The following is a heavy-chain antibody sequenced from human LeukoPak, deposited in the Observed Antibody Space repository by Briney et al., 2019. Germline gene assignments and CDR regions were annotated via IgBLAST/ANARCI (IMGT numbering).Heavy chain of an antibody. CDR3: ARAVYGDYFDY. V-gene: IGHV4-31*03. D-gene: IGHD4-17*01. Sequence: SETLSLTCTVSGGSISSGGYYWSWICQHPGKGLEWIGYIYYSGSTYYNPSLKSRVTISVDTSKNQFSLKLSSVTAADTAVYYCARAVYGDYFDYWGQGTLVTVSS. J-gene: IGHJ4*02. CDR2: IYYSGST. CDR1: GGSISSGGYY.